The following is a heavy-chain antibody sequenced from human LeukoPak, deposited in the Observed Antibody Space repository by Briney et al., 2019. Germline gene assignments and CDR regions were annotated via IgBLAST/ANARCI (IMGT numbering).Heavy chain of an antibody. CDR3: AGAAANRREDAFDI. CDR1: GYTFTTYW. V-gene: IGHV5-51*01. CDR2: IYPGDSDT. Sequence: GESLKISCKGSGYTFTTYWIGWVRQMPGKGLEWMGIIYPGDSDTRYSPSFQGQVTISADKSISTAYLQWSSLKASDTAMYYCAGAAANRREDAFDIWGQGKMVTVSS. D-gene: IGHD6-13*01. J-gene: IGHJ3*02.